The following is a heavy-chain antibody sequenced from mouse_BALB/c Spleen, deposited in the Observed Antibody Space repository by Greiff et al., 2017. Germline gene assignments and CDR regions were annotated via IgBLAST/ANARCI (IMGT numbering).Heavy chain of an antibody. Sequence: EVKLVESGGGLVKPGGSLKLSCAASGFTFSSYAMSWVRQSPEKRLEWVAEISSGGSYTYYPDTVTGRFTISRDNAKNTLYLEMSSLRSEDTAMYYCAREGSTMTTWFAYWGQGTLVTVSA. CDR2: ISSGGSYT. J-gene: IGHJ3*01. V-gene: IGHV5-9-4*01. CDR3: AREGSTMTTWFAY. CDR1: GFTFSSYA. D-gene: IGHD2-4*01.